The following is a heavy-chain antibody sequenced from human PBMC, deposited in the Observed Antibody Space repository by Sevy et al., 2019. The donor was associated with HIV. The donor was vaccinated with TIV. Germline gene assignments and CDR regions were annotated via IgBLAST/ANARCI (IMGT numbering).Heavy chain of an antibody. V-gene: IGHV3-53*01. D-gene: IGHD3-10*01. CDR2: IYSDGST. J-gene: IGHJ3*02. Sequence: GGSLRLSCAASGFTVSSNYMSWVRQAPGKGLEWVSVIYSDGSTYYADSVKGRFTISGENPKNTLYLQMNSLRAEDKAVYYWATHELPWFGELSDAFDIWGQGTMVTVSS. CDR1: GFTVSSNY. CDR3: ATHELPWFGELSDAFDI.